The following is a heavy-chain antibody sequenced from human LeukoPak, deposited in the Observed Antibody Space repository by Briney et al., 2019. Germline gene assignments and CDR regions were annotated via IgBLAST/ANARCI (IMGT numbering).Heavy chain of an antibody. CDR1: GFSVSNY. CDR3: AKDHNYYGSGSYVMDV. CDR2: IYSNGNT. D-gene: IGHD3-10*01. V-gene: IGHV3-53*05. J-gene: IGHJ6*03. Sequence: GGSLTLSCEASGFSVSNYMSWVRQAPGKGLERVSVIYSNGNTYYADSVKGRFTISRDNSKNSLYLQMNSLRAEDTALYYCAKDHNYYGSGSYVMDVWGKGTTVTVSS.